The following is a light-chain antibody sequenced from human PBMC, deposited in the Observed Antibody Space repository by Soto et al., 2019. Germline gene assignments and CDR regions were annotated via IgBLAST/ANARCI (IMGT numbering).Light chain of an antibody. Sequence: QSALTQPASVSGSPRQSITISCTGTSSDVGGYNYVSWYQRRPGKAPKLMIYDVSNRPSGVSNRFSGSKSGNTASLTISGLQAEDEADYYCSSYTNSSIVFGTGTKVTVL. V-gene: IGLV2-14*01. CDR1: SSDVGGYNY. CDR3: SSYTNSSIV. J-gene: IGLJ1*01. CDR2: DVS.